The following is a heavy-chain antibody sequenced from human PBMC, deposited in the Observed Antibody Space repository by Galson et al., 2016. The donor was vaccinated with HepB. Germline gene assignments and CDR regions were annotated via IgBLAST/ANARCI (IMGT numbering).Heavy chain of an antibody. V-gene: IGHV3-23*01. Sequence: SLRLSCAASGFTFNTYAMGWVRQAPGKGLEWVSVITGSGDSTYYADSVKGRFTISRDNSKNTLHLQMNSLRAEDTALYSCAKVRYTTSWDSFDFWGQGTMVTVSS. J-gene: IGHJ3*01. CDR1: GFTFNTYA. CDR3: AKVRYTTSWDSFDF. D-gene: IGHD2-2*02. CDR2: ITGSGDST.